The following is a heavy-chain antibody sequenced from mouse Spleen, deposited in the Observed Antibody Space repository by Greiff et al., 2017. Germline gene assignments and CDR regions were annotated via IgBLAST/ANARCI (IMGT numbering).Heavy chain of an antibody. Sequence: EVQGVESGGGLVQPGGSLKLSCATSGFTFSDYYMYWVRQTPEKRLEWVAYISNGGGSTYYPDTVKGRFTISRDNAKNTLYLQMSRLKSEDTAMYYCARLGEEDYFDYWGQGTTLTVSS. CDR3: ARLGEEDYFDY. CDR2: ISNGGGST. J-gene: IGHJ2*01. CDR1: GFTFSDYY. V-gene: IGHV5-12*02.